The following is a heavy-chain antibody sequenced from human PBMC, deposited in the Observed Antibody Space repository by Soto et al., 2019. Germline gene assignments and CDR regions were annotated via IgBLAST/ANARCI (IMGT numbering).Heavy chain of an antibody. D-gene: IGHD6-13*01. Sequence: SETLSLTCTVSGGSISSYYWSWIRQPPGKGLEWIGYIYYSGSTNYNPSLKSRVTISVDTSKNQFSLKLSSVTAADTAVYYCARVSGWRQQPGSGYFDYWGQGTLVTVSS. J-gene: IGHJ4*02. CDR2: IYYSGST. CDR1: GGSISSYY. V-gene: IGHV4-59*01. CDR3: ARVSGWRQQPGSGYFDY.